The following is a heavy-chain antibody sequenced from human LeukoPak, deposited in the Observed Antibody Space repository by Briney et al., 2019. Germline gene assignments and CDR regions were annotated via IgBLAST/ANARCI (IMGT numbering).Heavy chain of an antibody. J-gene: IGHJ4*02. CDR1: GFTFSSYS. D-gene: IGHD1-26*01. V-gene: IGHV3-48*01. Sequence: GGSLRLSCAASGFTFSSYSMNWVRQAPGKGLEWVSYISSSSSTIYYADSVKGRFSISRDNAKNSLYLQMNSLRAEDTAVYYCARVRGSYHGDYWGLGTLVTVSS. CDR3: ARVRGSYHGDY. CDR2: ISSSSSTI.